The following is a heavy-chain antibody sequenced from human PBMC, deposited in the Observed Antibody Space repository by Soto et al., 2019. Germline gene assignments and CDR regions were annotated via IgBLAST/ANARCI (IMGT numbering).Heavy chain of an antibody. J-gene: IGHJ4*02. CDR3: AKDRLAGNFDY. CDR1: GFTFNNYA. V-gene: IGHV3-23*01. CDR2: ISATGGST. Sequence: EVQVLDAGGGLVQPGGSLRLSCAASGFTFNNYAMNWVRQAPGKGLEWVATISATGGSTYYADSVKGRFTISRDNSKHTLYLQMNGLRVEDTAVYYCAKDRLAGNFDYWGQGTQVTVSS.